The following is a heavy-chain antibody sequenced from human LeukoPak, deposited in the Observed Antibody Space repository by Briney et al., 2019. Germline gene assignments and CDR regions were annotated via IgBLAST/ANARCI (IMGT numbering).Heavy chain of an antibody. V-gene: IGHV3-23*01. Sequence: GGSLRLSCAASGFTFSSYAMSWVRQAPGKGLEWVSAISGSGGSTYYADSVKGRFTISRDNSKNTLYLQMNSLRAEDTAVYYCAKVLSRLGEWLMDQYFDYRGQGTLVTVSS. D-gene: IGHD3-9*01. CDR1: GFTFSSYA. CDR2: ISGSGGST. J-gene: IGHJ4*02. CDR3: AKVLSRLGEWLMDQYFDY.